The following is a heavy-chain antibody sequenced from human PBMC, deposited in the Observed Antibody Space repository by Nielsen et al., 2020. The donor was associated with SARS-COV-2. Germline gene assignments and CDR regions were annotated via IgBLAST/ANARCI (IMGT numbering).Heavy chain of an antibody. CDR2: INHSGST. V-gene: IGHV4-34*01. CDR1: GGSFSGYY. J-gene: IGHJ4*02. D-gene: IGHD3-10*01. CDR3: ARGLLSRVRGAIPLPFDY. Sequence: GSLRLSCAVYGGSFSGYYWSWIRQPPGKGLEWIGEINHSGSTNYNPSLKSRVTISVDTSKNQFSLKLSSVTAADTALYYCARGLLSRVRGAIPLPFDYWGQGTLVTVSS.